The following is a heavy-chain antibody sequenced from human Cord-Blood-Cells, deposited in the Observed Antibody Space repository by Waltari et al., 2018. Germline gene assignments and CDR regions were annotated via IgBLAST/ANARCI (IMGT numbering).Heavy chain of an antibody. Sequence: APGQGLEWMGGIIPIFGTANYAQKFQGRVTITADESTSTAYMELSSLRSEDTAVYYCASSGGDHPSINWFDPWGQGTLVTVSS. J-gene: IGHJ5*02. CDR2: IIPIFGTA. V-gene: IGHV1-69*01. D-gene: IGHD2-21*01. CDR3: ASSGGDHPSINWFDP.